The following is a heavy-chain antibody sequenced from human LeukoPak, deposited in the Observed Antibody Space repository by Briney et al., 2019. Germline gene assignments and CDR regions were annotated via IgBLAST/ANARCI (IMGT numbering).Heavy chain of an antibody. CDR2: IYYSGST. CDR1: GGSISSYY. CDR3: ARVYPYGGNYFDY. D-gene: IGHD4-23*01. J-gene: IGHJ4*02. V-gene: IGHV4-59*01. Sequence: SETLSLTCTVSGGSISSYYWNWIRQPPGKGLEWIGYIYYSGSTNYNPSLESRVTISVDTSKNQFSLKLSSVTAADTAVYYCARVYPYGGNYFDYWGQGTLVTVSS.